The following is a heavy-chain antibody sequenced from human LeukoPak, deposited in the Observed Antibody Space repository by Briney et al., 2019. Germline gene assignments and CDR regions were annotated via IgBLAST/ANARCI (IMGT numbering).Heavy chain of an antibody. V-gene: IGHV3-23*01. CDR1: GFTFRSYA. Sequence: GGSLRLSCAASGFTFRSYAMNWVRQAPGKGLEWVSSVSGSGSVTFYGDSVKGRFTISRDNSENTLYLQMDSLRAEDTAVYYCAKAPYDNKYYYMGVWGRGTTVTVSS. CDR3: AKAPYDNKYYYMGV. J-gene: IGHJ6*03. D-gene: IGHD3-9*01. CDR2: VSGSGSVT.